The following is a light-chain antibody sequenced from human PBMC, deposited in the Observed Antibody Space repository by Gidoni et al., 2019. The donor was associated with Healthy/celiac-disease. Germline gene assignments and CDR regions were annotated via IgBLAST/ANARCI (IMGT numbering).Light chain of an antibody. CDR1: QSVSSY. CDR2: DAS. Sequence: IVFTQPPATLSSSPGERATLSCRASQSVSSYLAWYQQKPGQAPRLLIYDASNRATGIPARFSGSGSGTDFTLTISGLEPEDFAVYYCQQRSNWPPLTFGGGTKVEIK. V-gene: IGKV3-11*01. J-gene: IGKJ4*01. CDR3: QQRSNWPPLT.